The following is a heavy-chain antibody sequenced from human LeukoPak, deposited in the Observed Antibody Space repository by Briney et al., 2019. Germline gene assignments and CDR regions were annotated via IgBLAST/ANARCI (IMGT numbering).Heavy chain of an antibody. CDR2: ISSSGSTI. CDR1: GFTFSSYE. D-gene: IGHD3-10*01. CDR3: ASVYYYGSGDY. V-gene: IGHV3-48*03. Sequence: GGSLRLSCAASGFTFSSYEMNWVRQAPGKGLEWVSYISSSGSTIYYADSVKGRFTISRDNAKNSLDLQMNSLRAEDTAVYYCASVYYYGSGDYWGQGTLVTVSS. J-gene: IGHJ4*02.